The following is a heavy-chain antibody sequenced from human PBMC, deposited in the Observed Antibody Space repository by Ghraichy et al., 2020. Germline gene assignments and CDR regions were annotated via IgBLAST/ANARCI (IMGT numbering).Heavy chain of an antibody. J-gene: IGHJ4*02. V-gene: IGHV4-39*01. CDR3: ASSDYYGSGSYYH. D-gene: IGHD3-10*01. CDR2: IYYSGST. CDR1: GGSISSSSYY. Sequence: SETLSLTCTVSGGSISSSSYYWGWIRQPPGKGLEWIGSIYYSGSTYYNPSLKSRVTISVDTSKNQFSLKLSSVTAADTAVYYCASSDYYGSGSYYHWGQGTLVTVSS.